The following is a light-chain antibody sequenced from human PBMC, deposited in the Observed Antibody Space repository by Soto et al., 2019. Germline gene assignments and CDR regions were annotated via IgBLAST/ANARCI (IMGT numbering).Light chain of an antibody. J-gene: IGLJ2*01. CDR1: SSNIGNNY. V-gene: IGLV1-51*01. CDR3: GTWDSSLSAGL. CDR2: DNN. Sequence: QSVLTQPPSVSAAPGQKVTISCSGSSSNIGNNYVSWYQQLPGTAPKLLIYDNNKRTSVIPDRFSGSKSGTSATLGITGLQTGDEADYYCGTWDSSLSAGLFGGGTKLTVL.